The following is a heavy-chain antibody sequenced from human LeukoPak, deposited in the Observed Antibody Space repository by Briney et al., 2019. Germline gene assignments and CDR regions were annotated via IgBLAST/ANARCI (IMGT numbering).Heavy chain of an antibody. Sequence: GGSLRLSCAASGFTFSSYSMNWVRQAPGKGLEWVSRISVDGRTTNYADSVKGRFTISRDNAKSTLYLQMNSLRAEDTAVYYCVRSVSGTYGQFDFWGQGTLVTVSS. CDR3: VRSVSGTYGQFDF. CDR2: ISVDGRTT. D-gene: IGHD5/OR15-5a*01. V-gene: IGHV3-74*01. CDR1: GFTFSSYS. J-gene: IGHJ4*02.